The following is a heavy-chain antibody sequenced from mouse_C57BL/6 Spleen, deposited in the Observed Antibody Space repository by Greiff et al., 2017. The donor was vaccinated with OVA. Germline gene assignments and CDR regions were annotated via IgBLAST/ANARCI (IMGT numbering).Heavy chain of an antibody. D-gene: IGHD5-1*01. Sequence: EVKLVESGGGLVKPGGSLKLSCAASGFTFSDYGMHWVRQAPEKGLEWVAYISSGSSTIYYADKVKGRFTISRDNAKNTLFLQMTSLRSEDTAMYYCARDLFDYWGQGTTLTVSS. CDR1: GFTFSDYG. CDR3: ARDLFDY. J-gene: IGHJ2*01. V-gene: IGHV5-17*01. CDR2: ISSGSSTI.